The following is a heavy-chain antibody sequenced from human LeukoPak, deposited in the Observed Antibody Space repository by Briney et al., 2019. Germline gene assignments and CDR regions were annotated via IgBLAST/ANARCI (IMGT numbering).Heavy chain of an antibody. Sequence: GGSLRLSCAASGFTFSTYSMNWVRQAPGKGLEWVSYISGGSSNTFYADSVKGRFTISRDNAKNSLYLQMNSLRAEDTAVYYCARDDTVTAHFDYWGQGTLVTVSS. D-gene: IGHD4-11*01. CDR2: ISGGSSNT. CDR3: ARDDTVTAHFDY. CDR1: GFTFSTYS. V-gene: IGHV3-48*01. J-gene: IGHJ4*02.